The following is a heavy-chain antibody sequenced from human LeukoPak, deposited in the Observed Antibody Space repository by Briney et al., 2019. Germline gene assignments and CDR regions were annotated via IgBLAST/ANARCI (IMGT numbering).Heavy chain of an antibody. CDR3: ARTYCSSTSCAFYFDY. CDR2: INPNSGGT. Sequence: GASVKVPCKASGYTFTGYYMHWVRQAPGQGLEWMGWINPNSGGTNYAQKFQGRVTMTRDTSISTAYMELSRLRSDDTAVYYCARTYCSSTSCAFYFDYWGQGTLVTVSS. D-gene: IGHD2-2*01. CDR1: GYTFTGYY. J-gene: IGHJ4*02. V-gene: IGHV1-2*02.